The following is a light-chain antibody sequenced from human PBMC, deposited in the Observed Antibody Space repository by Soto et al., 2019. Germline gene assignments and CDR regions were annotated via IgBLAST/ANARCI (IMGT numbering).Light chain of an antibody. CDR3: GAWDSSLSAAV. Sequence: QSVLTQPPSVSAAPGQKVTISCSGSSSNVGNNFVSWYQQLPGTAPKLLIYENIKRPPGIPERFSASKSGTSATLGITGLQTGDEVDYYCGAWDSSLSAAVFGGGTQLNVL. V-gene: IGLV1-51*02. CDR1: SSNVGNNF. J-gene: IGLJ7*01. CDR2: ENI.